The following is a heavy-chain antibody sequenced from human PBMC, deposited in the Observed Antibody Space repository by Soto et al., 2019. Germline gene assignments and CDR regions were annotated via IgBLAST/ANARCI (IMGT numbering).Heavy chain of an antibody. CDR2: IKNDGREK. CDR1: GFTFSRYW. CDR3: AREPEGLDY. V-gene: IGHV3-7*01. J-gene: IGHJ4*02. Sequence: PGGSLRLSCAASGFTFSRYWMSWVRQAPGKGLEWVANIKNDGREKYYVDSVKGRFTISRDNAKNSLSLQMNSLRAEDTAVYYCAREPEGLDYWRPGPLVTVS.